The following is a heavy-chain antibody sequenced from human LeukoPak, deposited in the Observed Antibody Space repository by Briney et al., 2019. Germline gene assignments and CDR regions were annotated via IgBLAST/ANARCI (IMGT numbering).Heavy chain of an antibody. CDR3: AKVYDGTYAYPLDY. J-gene: IGHJ4*02. D-gene: IGHD1-26*01. CDR2: IAHDGNMK. Sequence: GGSLRLSCAASGFTFSSYAMHWVRQAPGKGLEWVAVIAHDGNMKYYGESVKGRFTISRDNSANTVYLQMNSLRGDDTAVYYCAKVYDGTYAYPLDYWGQGTLVTVSS. CDR1: GFTFSSYA. V-gene: IGHV3-30*04.